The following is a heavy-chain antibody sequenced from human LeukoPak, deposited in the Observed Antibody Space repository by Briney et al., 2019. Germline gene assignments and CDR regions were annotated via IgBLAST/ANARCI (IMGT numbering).Heavy chain of an antibody. D-gene: IGHD3-3*01. CDR3: ASGGHWSGYYFHY. CDR2: ISSSSSYI. CDR1: GFTFSSYS. V-gene: IGHV3-21*04. Sequence: GGSLRLSCAASGFTFSSYSMNWVRQAPGKGLEWVSSISSSSSYIYYADSVKGRFTISRDNAKNSLYLQMNSLRAEDTAVYYCASGGHWSGYYFHYWGQGTLVTVSS. J-gene: IGHJ4*02.